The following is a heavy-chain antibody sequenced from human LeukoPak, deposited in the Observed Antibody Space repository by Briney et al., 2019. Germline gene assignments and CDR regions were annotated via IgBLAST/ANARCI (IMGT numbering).Heavy chain of an antibody. J-gene: IGHJ4*02. D-gene: IGHD5-24*01. CDR3: VRDKDGYNF. Sequence: GGSLRLSCAASGFTFNTYFMHWVRQAPGKRLVWVSRIDTDGKSTTYADSVKGRFTVSRDNAKNTLYLQMNSLRAEDTAVYYCVRDKDGYNFWGQGTLVSVSS. V-gene: IGHV3-74*01. CDR2: IDTDGKST. CDR1: GFTFNTYF.